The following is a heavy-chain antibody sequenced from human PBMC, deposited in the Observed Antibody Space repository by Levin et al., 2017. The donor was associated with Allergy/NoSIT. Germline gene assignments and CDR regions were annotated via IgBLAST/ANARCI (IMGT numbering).Heavy chain of an antibody. CDR3: ARVAGYSYGYYFDY. CDR1: GGSISSGGYS. J-gene: IGHJ4*01. V-gene: IGHV4-30-2*01. Sequence: SETLSLTCAVSGGSISSGGYSWSWIRQPPGKGLEWIGNIYLSGSTNDNPSIKSRVTMSVDRSKNQFSLKLSYVTDADTALYYCARVAGYSYGYYFDYSGPGTLVTVSS. D-gene: IGHD5-18*01. CDR2: IYLSGST.